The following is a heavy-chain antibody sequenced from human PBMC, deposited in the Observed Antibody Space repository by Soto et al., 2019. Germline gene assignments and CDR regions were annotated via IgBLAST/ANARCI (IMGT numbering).Heavy chain of an antibody. CDR3: AANAVDYYDSSGYSH. J-gene: IGHJ4*02. D-gene: IGHD3-22*01. CDR1: GYTFTSYA. Sequence: ASVKVSCKASGYTFTSYAMHWVRQAPGQRLEWMGWINAGNGNTKYSQKFQGRVTITRDTSASTAYMELSSLRSEDTAVYYCAANAVDYYDSSGYSHWGQGTLVNVSS. CDR2: INAGNGNT. V-gene: IGHV1-3*01.